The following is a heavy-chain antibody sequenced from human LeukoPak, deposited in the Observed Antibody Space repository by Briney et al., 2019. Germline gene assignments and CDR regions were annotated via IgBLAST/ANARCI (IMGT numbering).Heavy chain of an antibody. V-gene: IGHV4-39*01. CDR1: GGSISSSSYY. CDR3: ARHADSGFGELAFDY. CDR2: TYYRRST. J-gene: IGHJ4*02. Sequence: SETLSLTCTVSGGSISSSSYYWGWIRQPPGKGLEWIGSTYYRRSTYYNPPLKSRVTISVDTSRNQFSLKLTSVTAADTAVYYCARHADSGFGELAFDYWGQGTLVTVSS. D-gene: IGHD3-10*01.